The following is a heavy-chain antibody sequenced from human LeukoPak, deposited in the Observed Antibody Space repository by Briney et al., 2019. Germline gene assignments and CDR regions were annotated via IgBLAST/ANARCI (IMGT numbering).Heavy chain of an antibody. CDR1: GFTVSSNY. D-gene: IGHD6-13*01. Sequence: GGSLRLSCAASGFTVSSNYTSWVRQAPGKGLEWVSVIYSGGTTNYADSVKGRFTISRDNSKNTLFLQMNSLRAEDTAVYYCARGGYSSSWYHFDYWGQGTLVTVSS. CDR3: ARGGYSSSWYHFDY. CDR2: IYSGGTT. J-gene: IGHJ4*02. V-gene: IGHV3-53*01.